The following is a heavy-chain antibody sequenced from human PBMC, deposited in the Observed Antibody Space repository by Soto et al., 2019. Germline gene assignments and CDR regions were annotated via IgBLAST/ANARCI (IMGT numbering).Heavy chain of an antibody. Sequence: QVQLQQWGAGLLKPSETLSLTCAVYGGSFSGYYWSWIRQPPGKGLEWIGEINHSGSTNYNPSLKSRVTISVDTSKNQFSLTLSSVTAADTAVYYCARFVVVPAAILPQAFDIWGQGTMVTVSS. CDR1: GGSFSGYY. D-gene: IGHD2-2*01. J-gene: IGHJ3*02. CDR2: INHSGST. V-gene: IGHV4-34*01. CDR3: ARFVVVPAAILPQAFDI.